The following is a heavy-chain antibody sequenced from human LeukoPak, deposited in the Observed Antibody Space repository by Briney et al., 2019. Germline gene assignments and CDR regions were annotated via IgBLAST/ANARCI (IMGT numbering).Heavy chain of an antibody. Sequence: ASVKVSCKASGYTFTSYDINWVRQATGQGLEWMGWMNPNSGNTGYAQKFQGRVTMTRNTSISTAYMELSSLRSEDTAVYYCASLDYYDSSGFDALDIWGQGTMVTVSS. D-gene: IGHD3-22*01. J-gene: IGHJ3*02. CDR3: ASLDYYDSSGFDALDI. CDR2: MNPNSGNT. CDR1: GYTFTSYD. V-gene: IGHV1-8*01.